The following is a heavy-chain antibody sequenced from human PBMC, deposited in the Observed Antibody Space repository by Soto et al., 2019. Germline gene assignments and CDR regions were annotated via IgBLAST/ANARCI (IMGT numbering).Heavy chain of an antibody. CDR2: ISSSSSTI. J-gene: IGHJ4*02. CDR1: GFTFSSYS. V-gene: IGHV3-48*04. CDR3: ARVPRYDFWSGFDY. D-gene: IGHD3-3*01. Sequence: GGSLRLSCAASGFTFSSYSMNWVRQAPGKGLEWVSYISSSSSTIYYADSVKGRFTISRDNAKNSLYLLMNSLRAEDTALYYCARVPRYDFWSGFDYWGQGTVVTVS.